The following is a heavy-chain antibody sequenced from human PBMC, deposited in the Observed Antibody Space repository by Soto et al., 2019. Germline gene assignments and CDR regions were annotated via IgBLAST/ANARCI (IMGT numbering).Heavy chain of an antibody. V-gene: IGHV4-38-2*01. Sequence: SGTLSLTCAVSGYSISSGNYWACIRQPPGRGLELIGSLYHIGSTHYNTSLKSRVTISVDTSKNHFSLELSSVTAADTAMYYYRSSTSYYDEFCVDVWGQGTMVTVSS. D-gene: IGHD2-2*01. CDR1: GYSISSGNY. CDR2: LYHIGST. J-gene: IGHJ6*02. CDR3: RSSTSYYDEFCVDV.